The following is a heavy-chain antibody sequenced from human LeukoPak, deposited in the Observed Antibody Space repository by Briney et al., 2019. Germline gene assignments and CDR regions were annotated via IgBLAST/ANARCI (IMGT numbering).Heavy chain of an antibody. D-gene: IGHD5-12*01. J-gene: IGHJ4*02. Sequence: GGSLRLSCAASGFTFSTYSMNWVRQAPGKGLEWVSSISSSSSYIYYADSLKGRFTISRDNAKNSLYLQMNSLRAEDTAVYYCARVTRGAKDFDYWGQGTLVTVSS. CDR2: ISSSSSYI. V-gene: IGHV3-21*01. CDR1: GFTFSTYS. CDR3: ARVTRGAKDFDY.